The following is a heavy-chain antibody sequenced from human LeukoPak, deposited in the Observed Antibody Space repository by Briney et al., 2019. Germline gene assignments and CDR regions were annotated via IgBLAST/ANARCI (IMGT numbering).Heavy chain of an antibody. CDR3: ARHRGYCSGGGCYSHYYYGMDV. J-gene: IGHJ6*02. V-gene: IGHV5-51*01. CDR1: GYSFTSHW. Sequence: GEALKISCRGSGYSFTSHWLAWVRQLPGKGLEWMGITNTEDTDVRYSPSFQGHVTNPADTSISTAYLQWSSLMASDTAMYYCARHRGYCSGGGCYSHYYYGMDVWGQGTTVTASS. D-gene: IGHD2-15*01. CDR2: TNTEDTDV.